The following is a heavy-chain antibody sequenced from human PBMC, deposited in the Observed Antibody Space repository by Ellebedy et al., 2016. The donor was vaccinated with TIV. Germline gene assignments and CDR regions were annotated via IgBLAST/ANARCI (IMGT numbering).Heavy chain of an antibody. CDR3: ARSGGHGYSYGLDY. V-gene: IGHV3-74*01. J-gene: IGHJ4*02. CDR1: GFTFSSYW. CDR2: INTDGSTT. Sequence: PGGSLRLSCAASGFTFSSYWMHWVRQAPGKGLVWVSHINTDGSTTNYADSVKGRFTISRDNAKNTLYLQMNSLRAEDTAVYYCARSGGHGYSYGLDYWGQGILVIVSS. D-gene: IGHD5-18*01.